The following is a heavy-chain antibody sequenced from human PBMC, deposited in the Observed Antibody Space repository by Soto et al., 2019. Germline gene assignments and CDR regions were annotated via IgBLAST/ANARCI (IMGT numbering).Heavy chain of an antibody. D-gene: IGHD3-3*01. CDR1: GFTFSSYV. Sequence: PGGSLRLSCAASGFTFSSYVMSWVRQAPGKGLEWVSGISGSGGSTYYADSVKGRFTISRDNSKNTLYLQMNSLRAEDTAVYYCAKVPYDFWSGYYPPLYFDYWGQGTLVTVSS. V-gene: IGHV3-23*01. CDR3: AKVPYDFWSGYYPPLYFDY. J-gene: IGHJ4*02. CDR2: ISGSGGST.